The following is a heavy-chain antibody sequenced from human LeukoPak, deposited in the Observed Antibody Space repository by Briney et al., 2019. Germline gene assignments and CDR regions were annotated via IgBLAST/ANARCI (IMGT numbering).Heavy chain of an antibody. Sequence: ASVKVSCKASGYTFTSHDINWVRQATGQGLEWMGWMNSNSGNTGYAQKFQGRVTMTRNTSISTAYMELSSLRSEDTAVCYCARASSTYNWFDPWGQGTLVTVSS. CDR3: ARASSTYNWFDP. V-gene: IGHV1-8*01. CDR1: GYTFTSHD. D-gene: IGHD2/OR15-2a*01. CDR2: MNSNSGNT. J-gene: IGHJ5*02.